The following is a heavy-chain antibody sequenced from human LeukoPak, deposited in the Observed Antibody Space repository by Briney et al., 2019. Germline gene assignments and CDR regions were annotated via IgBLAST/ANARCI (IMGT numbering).Heavy chain of an antibody. D-gene: IGHD4-17*01. V-gene: IGHV3-30*18. CDR2: ISYDGSNK. CDR1: GFTFSSYG. Sequence: GGSLRLSCAASGFTFSSYGMHWVRQAPGKGLEWVAVISYDGSNKYYADSVKGRFTISRDNSKNTLYLQMNSLRAEDTAVYCCAKSYGDYYYYGMDVWGQGTTVTVSS. J-gene: IGHJ6*02. CDR3: AKSYGDYYYYGMDV.